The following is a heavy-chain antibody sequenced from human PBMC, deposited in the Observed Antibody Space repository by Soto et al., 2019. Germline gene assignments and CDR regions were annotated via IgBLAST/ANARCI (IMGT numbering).Heavy chain of an antibody. Sequence: GGSLRLSCAASGFTFSSYGMHWVRQAPGKGLEWVAVISYDGSNKYYADSVKGRFTISRDNSKNTLYLQMNSLRAEDTAVYYCAKDLDEFWSGYYFDYWGQGTLVTVSS. CDR3: AKDLDEFWSGYYFDY. CDR1: GFTFSSYG. V-gene: IGHV3-30*18. J-gene: IGHJ4*02. CDR2: ISYDGSNK. D-gene: IGHD3-3*01.